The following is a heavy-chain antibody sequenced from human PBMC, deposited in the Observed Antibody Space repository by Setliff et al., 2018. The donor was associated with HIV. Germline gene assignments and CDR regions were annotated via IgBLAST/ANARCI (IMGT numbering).Heavy chain of an antibody. CDR3: ARGTSTGFDI. J-gene: IGHJ3*02. Sequence: GASVKVSFKASGYTFTTYGISWVRQAPGQGLDWMGWIGGYNGNTNYAQKVQGRVTMTTNTYTNTAYMELRNLRSDDTAVYYCARGTSTGFDIWGQGTMVTVSS. CDR2: IGGYNGNT. V-gene: IGHV1-18*01. CDR1: GYTFTTYG. D-gene: IGHD1-1*01.